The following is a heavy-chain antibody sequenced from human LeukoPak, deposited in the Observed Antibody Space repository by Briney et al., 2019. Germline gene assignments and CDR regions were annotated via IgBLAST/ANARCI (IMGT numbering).Heavy chain of an antibody. J-gene: IGHJ3*02. Sequence: GGSLRLSCAASGFTFSSYWMSWVRQAPGKGLEWVANIKQDGSEKYYVDSVKGRFTISRDNAKNSLYLQMNSLRAEDTAVYYCARDRLRNYYDSSDAFDIWGRGTMVTVSS. V-gene: IGHV3-7*01. CDR1: GFTFSSYW. CDR3: ARDRLRNYYDSSDAFDI. D-gene: IGHD3-22*01. CDR2: IKQDGSEK.